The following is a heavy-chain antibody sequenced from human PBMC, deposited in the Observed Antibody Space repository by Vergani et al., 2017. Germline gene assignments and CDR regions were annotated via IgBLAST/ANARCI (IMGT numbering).Heavy chain of an antibody. V-gene: IGHV3-23*01. CDR2: ISSDGGST. CDR3: AKQYFVSGNYLFDY. D-gene: IGHD3-10*01. CDR1: GFTFSTYA. Sequence: EVQLLESGGGLVQPGGSLRLSCAASGFTFSTYAMTWVRQAPGKGLEWVSTISSDGGSTYYADSVKGRFTVSRNNSKNTLSLQMNSLTGEDTAIYYCAKQYFVSGNYLFDYWGQGTLVTVSS. J-gene: IGHJ4*02.